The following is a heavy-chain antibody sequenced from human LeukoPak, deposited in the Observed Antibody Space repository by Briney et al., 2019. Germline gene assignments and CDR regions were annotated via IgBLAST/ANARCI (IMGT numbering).Heavy chain of an antibody. CDR1: GFIFSNYA. J-gene: IGHJ5*02. D-gene: IGHD3-10*01. V-gene: IGHV3-30*14. CDR2: ISSDGSKK. CDR3: ARRGNYYGSGSNNWFDP. Sequence: GGSLRLSCAASGFIFSNYAMHWVRQAPGKGLEWEAVISSDGSKKDHADSVKGRFTISRDNSKNTLYLQMNSLRAEDTAVYYCARRGNYYGSGSNNWFDPWGQGTLVTVSS.